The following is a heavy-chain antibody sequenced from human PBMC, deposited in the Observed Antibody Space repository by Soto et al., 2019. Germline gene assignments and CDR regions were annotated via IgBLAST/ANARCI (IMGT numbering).Heavy chain of an antibody. CDR1: GFTFSDYA. CDR3: VSLLGLRPLEV. J-gene: IGHJ6*02. V-gene: IGHV3-64D*08. Sequence: GGSLRLSCSASGFTFSDYAMHWVRQAPGKRLEYVSGIRSDGLSTYYADSVKGRFSISRDNSNNIVHLQMSGLRAEDTAVYYCVSLLGLRPLEVWGRGTTVTVSS. CDR2: IRSDGLST. D-gene: IGHD3-16*01.